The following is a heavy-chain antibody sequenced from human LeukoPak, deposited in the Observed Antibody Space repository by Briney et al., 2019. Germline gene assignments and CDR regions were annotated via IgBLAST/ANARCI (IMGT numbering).Heavy chain of an antibody. CDR3: AKGGNSWFASYFDF. J-gene: IGHJ4*02. Sequence: GGSLRLSCAASGFTFSSYALNWVRQGPGKGLEWVSGISVSGASTYYADSVKGRFTISRDNSKNTLYLQMDSLRAEDTALYYCAKGGNSWFASYFDFWGPGTLVAVSS. V-gene: IGHV3-23*01. CDR1: GFTFSSYA. CDR2: ISVSGAST. D-gene: IGHD6-13*01.